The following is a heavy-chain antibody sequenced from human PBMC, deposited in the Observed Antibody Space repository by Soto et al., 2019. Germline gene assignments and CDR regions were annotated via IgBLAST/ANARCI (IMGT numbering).Heavy chain of an antibody. Sequence: LSLTCGVSDYSISDGYYWGWVRQPPGKGLEWIGSFFHSGNSYYNPSLKSRVTISMDTSENQFSLKLTSVTAADTAVYYCARSLHVTVAGYFDSWGHGALVTVSS. D-gene: IGHD6-19*01. CDR3: ARSLHVTVAGYFDS. CDR1: DYSISDGYY. V-gene: IGHV4-38-2*01. J-gene: IGHJ4*01. CDR2: FFHSGNS.